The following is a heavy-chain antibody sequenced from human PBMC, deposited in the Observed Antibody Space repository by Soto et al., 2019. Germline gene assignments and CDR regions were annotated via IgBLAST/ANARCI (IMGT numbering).Heavy chain of an antibody. Sequence: EVQLLESGGGLVQPGGSLRLSCAASGFTFSTYAMNWVRQAPGKGLEWVSAIRGSGGSTYYADSVKGRFTISRDNSKNTMSLQMNSLRAEDTAVYYCAKGATSSWYGGHFDCWGQGTLVTVSS. CDR3: AKGATSSWYGGHFDC. CDR2: IRGSGGST. J-gene: IGHJ4*02. V-gene: IGHV3-23*01. CDR1: GFTFSTYA. D-gene: IGHD6-13*01.